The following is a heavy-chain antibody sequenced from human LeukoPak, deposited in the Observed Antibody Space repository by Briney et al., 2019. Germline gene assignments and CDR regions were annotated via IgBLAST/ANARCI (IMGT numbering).Heavy chain of an antibody. J-gene: IGHJ6*03. CDR2: ISYDGNNK. V-gene: IGHV3-30*01. CDR1: GFTFSRNV. CDR3: ARGGIPTGPYYYFYYIDV. Sequence: PGSSLRLSCAASGFTFSRNVMLWVRQAPGKGLEWVALISYDGNNKFYADSVKGRFTISRDNSRNTLYLQMNSLCGEDAAVYSCARGGIPTGPYYYFYYIDVWGKGTAVTVSS. D-gene: IGHD3-10*01.